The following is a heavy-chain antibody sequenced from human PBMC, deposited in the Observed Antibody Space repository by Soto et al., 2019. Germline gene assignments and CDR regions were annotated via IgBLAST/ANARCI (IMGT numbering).Heavy chain of an antibody. V-gene: IGHV4-31*03. D-gene: IGHD6-13*01. CDR3: XRHIXAARSPGNYGVYFDY. CDR2: IYYSGST. Sequence: PSETLSLTCTVSGGSISSGGYYWSWIRQHPGKGLEWIGYIYYSGSTYYNPSLKSRVTISVDTSKNQFSLKLSSVTAADTAVYYCXRHIXAARSPGNYGVYFDYWGQGTLVTVSS. J-gene: IGHJ4*02. CDR1: GGSISSGGYY.